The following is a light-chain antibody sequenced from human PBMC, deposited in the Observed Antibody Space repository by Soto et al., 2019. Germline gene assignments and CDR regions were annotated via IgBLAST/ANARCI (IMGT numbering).Light chain of an antibody. CDR3: QQRYSTPRT. CDR2: AAS. Sequence: DIQMTQSPSSLSASVGDRVTITCRASQSISSYLNWYQQKPGKAPKLLIYAASSLQSGVPSMFRGSGSGTDFTLTISSLQPEDFATYYCQQRYSTPRTFGQGTKVDIK. CDR1: QSISSY. J-gene: IGKJ1*01. V-gene: IGKV1-39*01.